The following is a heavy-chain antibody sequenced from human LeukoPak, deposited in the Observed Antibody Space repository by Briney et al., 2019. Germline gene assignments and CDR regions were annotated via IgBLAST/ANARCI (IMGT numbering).Heavy chain of an antibody. D-gene: IGHD5-18*01. CDR3: AKSYSYGYACFDY. CDR2: ISGSGGST. J-gene: IGHJ4*02. CDR1: GFTFSSYA. Sequence: PGGSLRLSCAASGFTFSSYAMSWVRQAPGKGLEWVSAISGSGGSTYYADSVKGRFTISRDNSKNTLYLQMNSLRAEDTAVYYRAKSYSYGYACFDYWGQGTLVTVSS. V-gene: IGHV3-23*01.